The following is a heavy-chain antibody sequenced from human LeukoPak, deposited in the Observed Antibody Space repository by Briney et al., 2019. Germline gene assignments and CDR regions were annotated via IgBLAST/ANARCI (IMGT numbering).Heavy chain of an antibody. CDR3: AKPIGTMIVVDNAFDI. D-gene: IGHD3-22*01. CDR1: GFTFSSYA. CDR2: ISGSGGST. J-gene: IGHJ3*02. V-gene: IGHV3-23*01. Sequence: PGGSLRLSCAASGFTFSSYAMSWVRQAPGKGLEWVSAISGSGGSTYYADSVKGRFTISRDNSKNTLYLQMNSLRAEDTAVYYCAKPIGTMIVVDNAFDIWGQGTMVTVSS.